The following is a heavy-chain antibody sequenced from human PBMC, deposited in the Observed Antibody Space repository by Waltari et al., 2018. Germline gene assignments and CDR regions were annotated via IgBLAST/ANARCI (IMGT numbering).Heavy chain of an antibody. CDR2: IYYSGST. J-gene: IGHJ6*02. Sequence: QLQLQESGPGLVKPSETLSLTCTVSGGSISSSSYYWGWIRQPPGKGLEWIGSIYYSGSTYDNPSLKSRVTISVDTSKNQFSLKLSSVTAADTAVYYCARDLDYYGSPNYYGMDVWGQGTTVTVSS. V-gene: IGHV4-39*07. CDR3: ARDLDYYGSPNYYGMDV. D-gene: IGHD3-10*01. CDR1: GGSISSSSYY.